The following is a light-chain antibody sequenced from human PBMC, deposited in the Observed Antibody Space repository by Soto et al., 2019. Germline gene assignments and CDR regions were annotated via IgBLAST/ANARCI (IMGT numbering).Light chain of an antibody. V-gene: IGLV1-44*01. CDR3: QVWDSSSDHRVV. CDR1: TSNIGTNT. CDR2: SND. J-gene: IGLJ2*01. Sequence: QSVLTQSPSASGTPGQRVSISCSGSTSNIGTNTVSWYQHVPGTAPKLLIYSNDQRPSAVPGRFSGSKSGTSASLAISGLLSEDEADYHCQVWDSSSDHRVVFGGGTKLTVL.